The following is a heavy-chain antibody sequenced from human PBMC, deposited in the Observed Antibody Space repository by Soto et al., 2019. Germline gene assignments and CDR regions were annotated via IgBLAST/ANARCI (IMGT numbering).Heavy chain of an antibody. Sequence: QDRGQGLEWMGWISAYNGNTNYAQKLQGRVTMTTDTSTSTAYMEPRSLRSDDTAVYYCARSRHQTPEREFGPWGEAPLVTGSS. CDR2: ISAYNGNT. CDR3: ARSRHQTPEREFGP. J-gene: IGHJ5*02. D-gene: IGHD1-26*01. V-gene: IGHV1-18*01.